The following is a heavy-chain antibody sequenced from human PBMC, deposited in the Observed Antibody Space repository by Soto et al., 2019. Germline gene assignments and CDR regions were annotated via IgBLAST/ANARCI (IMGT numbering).Heavy chain of an antibody. V-gene: IGHV3-30-3*01. CDR3: ARDAVAMDY. CDR1: GFILSSYA. CDR2: MSYDGGNK. D-gene: IGHD6-19*01. J-gene: IGHJ4*02. Sequence: QVQLVESGGGVVQPGRSLRLSCAASGFILSSYAMHWVRQAPGKGLEWVAVMSYDGGNKYYAASVKGRFTISRDNSKNTLYLQMNSLRSDDTAVYYCARDAVAMDYWGQGILVTVSS.